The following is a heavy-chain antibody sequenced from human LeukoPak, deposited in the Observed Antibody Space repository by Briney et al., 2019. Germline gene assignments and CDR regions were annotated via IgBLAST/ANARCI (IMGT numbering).Heavy chain of an antibody. J-gene: IGHJ6*03. D-gene: IGHD3-16*01. CDR1: GGSISSSSYY. CDR2: VYYSGST. CDR3: ARVKDPGGYYYYYYMDV. V-gene: IGHV4-39*07. Sequence: PSETLSLTCTVSGGSISSSSYYWGWIRQPPGTGLEWIGSVYYSGSTYYNPSLKSRVTISVDTSKNQFSLKLSSVTAADTAMYYCARVKDPGGYYYYYYMDVWGKGTTVTVSS.